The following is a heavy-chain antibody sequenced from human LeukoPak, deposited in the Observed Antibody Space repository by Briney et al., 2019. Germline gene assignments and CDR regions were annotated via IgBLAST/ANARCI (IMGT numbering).Heavy chain of an antibody. CDR3: ARPRTRVTPYYYYGMDV. J-gene: IGHJ6*02. CDR1: GYTFTSYY. Sequence: ASVKVSCKASGYTFTSYYMHWVRQPPGQGLEWMGIIDPSGGSTSYAQKFQGRVTMTRDTSTSTVYMELSSLRSEDTAVYYCARPRTRVTPYYYYGMDVWGQGTTVTVSS. V-gene: IGHV1-46*01. CDR2: IDPSGGST. D-gene: IGHD2-21*02.